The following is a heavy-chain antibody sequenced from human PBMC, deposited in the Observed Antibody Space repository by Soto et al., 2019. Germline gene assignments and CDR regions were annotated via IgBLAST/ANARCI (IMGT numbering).Heavy chain of an antibody. V-gene: IGHV4-4*02. CDR1: GGSISSSNW. CDR3: ARDSILRGYSYGPNYYYYYGMDV. D-gene: IGHD5-18*01. J-gene: IGHJ6*02. Sequence: SETLSLTCAVSGGSISSSNWWSWVRQPPGKGLEWIGEIYHSGSTNYNPSLKSRVTVSVDKSKNQFSLKLSSVTAADTAVYYCARDSILRGYSYGPNYYYYYGMDVWGQGTTVTVSS. CDR2: IYHSGST.